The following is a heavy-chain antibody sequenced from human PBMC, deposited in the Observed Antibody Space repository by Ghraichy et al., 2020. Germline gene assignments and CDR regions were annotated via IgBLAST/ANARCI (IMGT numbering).Heavy chain of an antibody. V-gene: IGHV3-30*02. CDR1: GFTFSSYG. D-gene: IGHD6-19*01. Sequence: LSLTCAASGFTFSSYGMHWVRQAPGKGLEWVAFIRYDGSNKYYADSVKGRFTISRDNSKNTLYLQMNSLRAEDTAVYYCAKVLPGIVVAGRGGAFDYWGQRTLVTVSS. J-gene: IGHJ4*02. CDR2: IRYDGSNK. CDR3: AKVLPGIVVAGRGGAFDY.